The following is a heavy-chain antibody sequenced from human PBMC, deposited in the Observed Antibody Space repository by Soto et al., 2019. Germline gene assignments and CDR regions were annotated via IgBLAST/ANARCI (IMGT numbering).Heavy chain of an antibody. CDR1: GGSISSGGYS. CDR2: IYHRGST. Sequence: SETLSLTCAVSGGSISSGGYSWSWIRQPPGKGLEWIGYIYHRGSTYYKPSLKSRVTISVDRSKNQISLKQSSVNAADTAVYYCARVGSSGYYLDYFDYWGQGTLVTVS. V-gene: IGHV4-30-2*01. J-gene: IGHJ4*02. D-gene: IGHD3-22*01. CDR3: ARVGSSGYYLDYFDY.